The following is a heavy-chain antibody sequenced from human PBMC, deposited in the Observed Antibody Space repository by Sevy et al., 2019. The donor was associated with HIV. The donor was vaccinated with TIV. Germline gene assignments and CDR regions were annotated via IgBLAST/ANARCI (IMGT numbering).Heavy chain of an antibody. Sequence: GGSLRLSCAASGFTFATYWMHWVRQAPGKGLVWLSHINSDGTSTTYADSVKGRFTISRDNAKNTLDLQMNSLRVEDTAVYYWVRGGRSGYVDWFDPWGQGTLVTVSS. CDR1: GFTFATYW. J-gene: IGHJ5*02. D-gene: IGHD3-9*01. V-gene: IGHV3-74*01. CDR3: VRGGRSGYVDWFDP. CDR2: INSDGTST.